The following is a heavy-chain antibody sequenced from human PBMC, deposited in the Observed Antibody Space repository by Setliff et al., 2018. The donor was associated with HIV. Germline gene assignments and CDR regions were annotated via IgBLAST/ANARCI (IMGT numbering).Heavy chain of an antibody. J-gene: IGHJ3*02. CDR2: ISNYNGNT. CDR1: DYTFTNYG. CDR3: ARASGGNSVENGFDI. Sequence: GASVKVSCKTSDYTFTNYGIYWVRQAPGQGLEWMGWISNYNGNTNYAQKFHGRVTMTTDTSTRTAYMEMRGLTYDDTAVYYCARASGGNSVENGFDIWGQGTMGTVS. V-gene: IGHV1-18*01. D-gene: IGHD1-26*01.